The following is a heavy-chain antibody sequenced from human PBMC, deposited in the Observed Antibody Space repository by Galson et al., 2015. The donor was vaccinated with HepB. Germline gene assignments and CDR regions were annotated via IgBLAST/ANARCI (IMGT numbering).Heavy chain of an antibody. CDR2: IRYDGSNK. V-gene: IGHV3-30*02. Sequence: SLRLSCAASGFTFSSYGMHWVRQAPGKGLEWVAFIRYDGSNKYYADSVKGRFTISRDNSKNTLYLQMNSLRAEDTAVYYCAKGLAAAGPYYYYGMDVWGQGTTVTVSS. J-gene: IGHJ6*02. D-gene: IGHD6-13*01. CDR3: AKGLAAAGPYYYYGMDV. CDR1: GFTFSSYG.